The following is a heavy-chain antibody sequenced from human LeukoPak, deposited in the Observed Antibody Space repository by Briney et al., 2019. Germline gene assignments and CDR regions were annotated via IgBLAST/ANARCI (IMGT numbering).Heavy chain of an antibody. J-gene: IGHJ4*02. Sequence: SETLSLTCAVYGGSFSGYYWSWIRQPPGKGLEWIGEINHSGSTNYNPSLKSRVTVSVDTSKNQFSLKLSSVTAADTAVYYCARVVYLGSGEPFDYWGQGTLATVSS. D-gene: IGHD6-19*01. CDR2: INHSGST. CDR1: GGSFSGYY. CDR3: ARVVYLGSGEPFDY. V-gene: IGHV4-34*01.